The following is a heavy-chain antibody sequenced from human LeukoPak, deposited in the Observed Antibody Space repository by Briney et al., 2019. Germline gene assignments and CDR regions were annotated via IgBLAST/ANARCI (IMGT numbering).Heavy chain of an antibody. J-gene: IGHJ4*02. CDR3: ARDYWWNYDY. V-gene: IGHV3-30-3*01. CDR2: ISKDGSDK. Sequence: PGRSLRLSCAASGFTFSDYAMHWVRQAPGKGLEWVAVISKDGSDKYYPGSVRGRFTISRDNSKNTIYLQMDSLRAEDTAIYYCARDYWWNYDYWDQGTLVTVSS. CDR1: GFTFSDYA. D-gene: IGHD1-7*01.